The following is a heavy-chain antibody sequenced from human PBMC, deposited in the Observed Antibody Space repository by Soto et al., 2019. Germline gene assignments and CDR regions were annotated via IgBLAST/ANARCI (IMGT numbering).Heavy chain of an antibody. J-gene: IGHJ4*02. Sequence: GGSLRLSCAASGFTFNTYAMNWVRQAPGKGLEWVSVITGSGDSTYYADSVKGRFTISRDNSKNTLYVQMNSLRAEDTAVYYCAKAISGYNAPLDYWGQGTGVTVSS. CDR1: GFTFNTYA. CDR3: AKAISGYNAPLDY. V-gene: IGHV3-23*01. D-gene: IGHD5-12*01. CDR2: ITGSGDST.